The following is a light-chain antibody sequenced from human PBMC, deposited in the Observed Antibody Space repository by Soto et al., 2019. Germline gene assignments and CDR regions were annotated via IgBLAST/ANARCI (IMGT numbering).Light chain of an antibody. Sequence: EIVMTQSPATLSVSPGERATLSCRASQSVSSNLAWYQQKPGQAPRLLIYGASTRATGIPARFSGSGSGAEFPLTISSLPSEVFAVYYCQQYNNWPPYTFGQGPKLEIK. CDR3: QQYNNWPPYT. V-gene: IGKV3-15*01. CDR1: QSVSSN. J-gene: IGKJ2*01. CDR2: GAS.